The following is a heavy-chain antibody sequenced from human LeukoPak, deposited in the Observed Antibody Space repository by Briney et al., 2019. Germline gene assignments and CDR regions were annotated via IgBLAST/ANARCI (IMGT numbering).Heavy chain of an antibody. CDR3: ARARGYGGITFDY. Sequence: SQTLSLTCTVSGGSISSGGYYWSWIRQPPGKGLEWIGYIYHSGSTYYNPSLKSRVTISVDRSKNQFSLKLSSVTAADTAVYYCARARGYGGITFDYWGQGTLVTVSS. CDR1: GGSISSGGYY. V-gene: IGHV4-30-2*01. J-gene: IGHJ4*02. D-gene: IGHD4-23*01. CDR2: IYHSGST.